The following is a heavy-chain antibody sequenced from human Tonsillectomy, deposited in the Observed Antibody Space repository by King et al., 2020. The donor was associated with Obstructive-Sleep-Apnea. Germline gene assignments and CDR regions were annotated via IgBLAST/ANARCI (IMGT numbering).Heavy chain of an antibody. CDR3: ASCSGSGRYRYHYGMDV. D-gene: IGHD3-10*01. CDR2: INEDGSAK. V-gene: IGHV3-7*01. Sequence: VQLVESGGGLVQPGGSLRLACAASGFAFENYWMTWFRQGGGKGLEWVATINEDGSAKYYVDSAKGRFTISRDNAKKSLYLQMNTLRAEDTAVYYCASCSGSGRYRYHYGMDVWGQGSRVTVSS. J-gene: IGHJ6*02. CDR1: GFAFENYW.